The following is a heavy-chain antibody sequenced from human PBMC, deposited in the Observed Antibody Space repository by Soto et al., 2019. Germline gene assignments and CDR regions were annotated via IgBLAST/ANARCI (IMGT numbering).Heavy chain of an antibody. Sequence: SETLSLTCTVSGGSISSGGYYWSWIRQHPGKGLEWIGYIYYSGSTYYNPSLKSRVTISVDTSKNQFSLKLSSVTAADTAVYYCAREVPAAMADGSDYWGQGTLVTVSS. V-gene: IGHV4-31*03. CDR3: AREVPAAMADGSDY. CDR2: IYYSGST. CDR1: GGSISSGGYY. D-gene: IGHD2-2*01. J-gene: IGHJ4*02.